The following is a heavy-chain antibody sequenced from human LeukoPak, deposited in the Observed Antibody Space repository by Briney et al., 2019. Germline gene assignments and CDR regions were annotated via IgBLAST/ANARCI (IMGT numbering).Heavy chain of an antibody. V-gene: IGHV3-21*01. D-gene: IGHD3-16*02. Sequence: GSLRLSCAAPGFTFSSYSMNWVRQAPGKGLEWVSSISSSSSYIYYSDSVKGRFTISRDNAKNSLYLQMNSLRAEDTAVYYCARGDYDYVWGSYRLYYFDYWGQGTLVTVSS. CDR2: ISSSSSYI. CDR3: ARGDYDYVWGSYRLYYFDY. CDR1: GFTFSSYS. J-gene: IGHJ4*02.